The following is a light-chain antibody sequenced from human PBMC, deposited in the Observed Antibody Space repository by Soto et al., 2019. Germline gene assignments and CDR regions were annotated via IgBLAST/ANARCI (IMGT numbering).Light chain of an antibody. J-gene: IGLJ2*01. V-gene: IGLV2-14*01. CDR1: ISDVGYYNY. CDR3: SSYTSDNTVV. CDR2: EVS. Sequence: QSLLTPHSSVYGSPGQSITISCTGTISDVGYYNYVSWYQQHPGKAPKLMIYEVSNRPSGVSNHFSASKSGNTASLTISGLQAEDEAYYYCSSYTSDNTVVFGGGTKVTV.